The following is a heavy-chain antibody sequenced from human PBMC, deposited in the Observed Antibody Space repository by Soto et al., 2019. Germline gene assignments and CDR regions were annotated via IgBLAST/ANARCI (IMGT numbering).Heavy chain of an antibody. V-gene: IGHV1-58*01. J-gene: IGHJ6*02. CDR3: AAEDWNPVGRFYYYGMDV. D-gene: IGHD1-1*01. CDR1: GFTFTSSA. Sequence: ASVKVSCKASGFTFTSSAVQWVRQARGQRLEWIGWIVVGSGNTNYAQKFQERVTITRDMSTSTAYMELSSLRSEDTAVYYCAAEDWNPVGRFYYYGMDVWGQGTTVTVSS. CDR2: IVVGSGNT.